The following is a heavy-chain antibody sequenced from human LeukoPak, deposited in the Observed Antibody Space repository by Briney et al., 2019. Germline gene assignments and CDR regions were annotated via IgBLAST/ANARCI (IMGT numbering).Heavy chain of an antibody. V-gene: IGHV3-74*01. D-gene: IGHD6-19*01. CDR2: INTDGTVT. CDR1: GFTFSKYW. J-gene: IGHJ4*02. CDR3: ATKQWLAPPPDS. Sequence: GGSLRLSCAASGFTFSKYWMLWVRQAPGKGLESVSRINTDGTVTTYADSVKGRFTVSRDNDDNTMFLQMNSVRDGDTAVYYCATKQWLAPPPDSWGQGTPVTVSS.